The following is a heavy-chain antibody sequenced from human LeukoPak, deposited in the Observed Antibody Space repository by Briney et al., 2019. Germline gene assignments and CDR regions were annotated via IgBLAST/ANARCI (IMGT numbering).Heavy chain of an antibody. V-gene: IGHV4-30-4*01. CDR3: ARAGSHRGRLAHLDY. CDR1: GGSISSGDYY. D-gene: IGHD3-10*01. Sequence: SETLSLTCTVSGGSISSGDYYWSWIRQPPGKGLEWIGYIYYSGSTYYNPSLKSRVTISVDTSKNQFSLKLSSVTAADTAVYYCARAGSHRGRLAHLDYWGQGTLVTVSS. CDR2: IYYSGST. J-gene: IGHJ4*02.